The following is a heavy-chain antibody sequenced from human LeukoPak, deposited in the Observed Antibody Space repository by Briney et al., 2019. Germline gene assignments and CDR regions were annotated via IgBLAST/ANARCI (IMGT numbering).Heavy chain of an antibody. CDR3: AKGTTYYDILTGYGYPYYFDH. CDR2: ISGSGGSR. V-gene: IGHV3-23*01. D-gene: IGHD3-9*01. J-gene: IGHJ4*02. CDR1: GFTFSSYA. Sequence: GGSLRLPCVASGFTFSSYAMSWVRQAPGKGLEWVSAISGSGGSRYYADSVKGRFTISRDNSKNTLYVQMNSLRAEDTATYYCAKGTTYYDILTGYGYPYYFDHWGQGTLVTVSS.